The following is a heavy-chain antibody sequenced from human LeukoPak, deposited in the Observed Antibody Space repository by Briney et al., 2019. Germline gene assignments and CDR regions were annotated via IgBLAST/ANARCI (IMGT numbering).Heavy chain of an antibody. CDR2: IYPRESP. CDR1: GGSISSYS. Sequence: PSETLCLTCTVSGGSISSYSWSWMRQPAGKGLEWIGRIYPRESPNYNPSLKSRVTMSVDTSKNQFSLKLRSVTAADTAVYYCARGTVTTLFDYWGQGTLVTVSS. J-gene: IGHJ4*02. CDR3: ARGTVTTLFDY. V-gene: IGHV4-4*07. D-gene: IGHD4-17*01.